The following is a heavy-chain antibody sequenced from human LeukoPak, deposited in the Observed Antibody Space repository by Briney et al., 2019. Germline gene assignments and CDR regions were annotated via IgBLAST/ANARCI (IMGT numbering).Heavy chain of an antibody. CDR2: IYWSGST. CDR1: GGSISSSSYY. V-gene: IGHV4-39*01. CDR3: ARHPASIAAASVHWYFDL. Sequence: SETLSLTCTVSGGSISSSSYYWGWIRQPPGKGLGWIGSIYWSGSTYYNPSLKSRVTISVDTSQNQFSLKLSSVTAADTAVYYCARHPASIAAASVHWYFDLWGRGTLVTVSS. J-gene: IGHJ2*01. D-gene: IGHD6-13*01.